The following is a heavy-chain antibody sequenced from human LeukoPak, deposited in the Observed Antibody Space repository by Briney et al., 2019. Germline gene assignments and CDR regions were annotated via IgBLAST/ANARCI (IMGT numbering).Heavy chain of an antibody. CDR2: INDSGST. Sequence: ASETLSLTCAVYGGSFSGYYWSWIRQPSGTGLERIGEINDSGSTSCNPSLKSRVSISVDTSKNKFSLKLSSVTAADTAVYYCARVIDSHSSGYYLAYWGQGTLVTVSS. J-gene: IGHJ4*02. CDR1: GGSFSGYY. D-gene: IGHD3-22*01. CDR3: ARVIDSHSSGYYLAY. V-gene: IGHV4-34*01.